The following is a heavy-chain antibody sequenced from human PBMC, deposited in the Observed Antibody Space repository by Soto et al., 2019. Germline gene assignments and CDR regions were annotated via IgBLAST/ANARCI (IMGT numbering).Heavy chain of an antibody. Sequence: EVQLVQSGGDLVQPGGSLRLSCVVSELTFRNEWMTWVHQAPGKGLEWVANINEHGSETYYVDSVKGRFIISRDNAKNSLFLQMNSLRAEDTAVYYCATHSRLKKDYWGQGTLVTVSS. V-gene: IGHV3-7*02. CDR3: ATHSRLKKDY. CDR1: ELTFRNEW. J-gene: IGHJ4*02. CDR2: INEHGSET. D-gene: IGHD2-21*01.